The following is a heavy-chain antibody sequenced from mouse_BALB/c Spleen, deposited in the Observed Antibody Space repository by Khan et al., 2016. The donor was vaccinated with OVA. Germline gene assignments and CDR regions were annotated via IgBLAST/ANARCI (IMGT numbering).Heavy chain of an antibody. J-gene: IGHJ4*01. CDR2: INTHSGVP. CDR1: GYTFTNAG. D-gene: IGHD2-12*01. V-gene: IGHV9-4*02. CDR3: ARGGAAYYKNDGDAMDY. Sequence: QIQLVQSGPELKRPGETVRISCKASGYTFTNAGMQWVQKMPGKGLKWIGWINTHSGVPKYAEAFKGRFAFSLDTSATTAYLQITNIKNENTATYFWARGGAAYYKNDGDAMDYWGQGTSVTVSS.